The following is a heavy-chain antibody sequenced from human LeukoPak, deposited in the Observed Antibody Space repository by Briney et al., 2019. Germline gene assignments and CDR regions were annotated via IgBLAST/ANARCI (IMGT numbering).Heavy chain of an antibody. CDR2: INPNSGGT. Sequence: ASVKVSCKASGYTFTGYYMHWVRQAPGQGLEWMGWINPNSGGTNYAQKFQGRVTMTRDTSISTAYMELSRLRSDDTAVYYCATGPPPSNWILVCPCPYWFQETL. D-gene: IGHD1-20*01. CDR3: ATGPPPSNWILVCPCPY. CDR1: GYTFTGYY. J-gene: IGHJ4*02. V-gene: IGHV1-2*02.